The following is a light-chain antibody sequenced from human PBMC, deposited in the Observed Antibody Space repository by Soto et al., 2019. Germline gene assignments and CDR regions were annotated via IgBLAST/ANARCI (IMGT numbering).Light chain of an antibody. V-gene: IGLV2-14*03. Sequence: SSLTQPASLSGSPGQSITLSCTGNSSDIGDSNYVSWYQQHPGKAPKLVIYDVSNRPSGVSNRFSGSKSANTASLTISGLQAEDEADYYCSSFRSSSTSYVFGTGTKSPS. CDR1: SSDIGDSNY. CDR2: DVS. CDR3: SSFRSSSTSYV. J-gene: IGLJ1*01.